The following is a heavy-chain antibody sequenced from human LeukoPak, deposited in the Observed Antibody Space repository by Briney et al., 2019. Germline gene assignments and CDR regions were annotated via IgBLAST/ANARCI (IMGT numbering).Heavy chain of an antibody. D-gene: IGHD1-14*01. CDR1: GFTFSSYA. CDR3: ARDTGDY. V-gene: IGHV3-30-3*01. CDR2: ISYDGSNK. Sequence: GGSLRLSCAASGFTFSSYAMHWVRQAPGKGLEWVAVISYDGSNKYYADSVKGRFTISRDNSKNTLYLQMNSLRAEDTAVYYCARDTGDYWGQGTLVSVSS. J-gene: IGHJ4*02.